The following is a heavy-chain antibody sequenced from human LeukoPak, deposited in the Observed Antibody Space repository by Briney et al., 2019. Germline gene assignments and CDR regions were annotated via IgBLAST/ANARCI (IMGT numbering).Heavy chain of an antibody. CDR2: IYPGDSDT. J-gene: IGHJ3*02. CDR1: GYSFTSYW. CDR3: ASRGYCSGGSCYPGAFDI. D-gene: IGHD2-15*01. Sequence: GGSLKISCKGSGYSFTSYWIGWVRQMPGKGLEWMGIIYPGDSDTRYSPSFQGQVTISADKSISTAYLQWSSLKASDTAMYYCASRGYCSGGSCYPGAFDIWGQGTMVTVSS. V-gene: IGHV5-51*01.